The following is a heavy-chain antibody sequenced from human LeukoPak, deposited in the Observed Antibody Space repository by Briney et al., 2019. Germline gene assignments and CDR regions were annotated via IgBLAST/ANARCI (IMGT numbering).Heavy chain of an antibody. J-gene: IGHJ3*02. CDR3: ARSKDYYDSSGYYGGDAFDI. D-gene: IGHD3-22*01. Sequence: PGGSLRLSCAASGFTFSYFYMSWIRQAPGKGLKWVSYISSSGSTIFYADSVKGRFTISRDNAKNSLFLQMNSLRAEDTAVYYCARSKDYYDSSGYYGGDAFDIWGQGTMVTVSS. CDR2: ISSSGSTI. CDR1: GFTFSYFY. V-gene: IGHV3-11*04.